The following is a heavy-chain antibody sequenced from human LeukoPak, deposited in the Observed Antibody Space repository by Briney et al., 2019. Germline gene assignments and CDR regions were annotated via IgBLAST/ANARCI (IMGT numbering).Heavy chain of an antibody. CDR3: AKGGGDYLIYYGMDV. D-gene: IGHD4-17*01. J-gene: IGHJ6*02. Sequence: GGSLRLSCAASGFTFSSYAMSWVRQAPGKGLEWVSGVSGSGGSTYYADSVKGRFTISRDNSKDTLYLQMNTLRAEDTAVYYCAKGGGDYLIYYGMDVWGQGTTVTVSS. V-gene: IGHV3-23*01. CDR1: GFTFSSYA. CDR2: VSGSGGST.